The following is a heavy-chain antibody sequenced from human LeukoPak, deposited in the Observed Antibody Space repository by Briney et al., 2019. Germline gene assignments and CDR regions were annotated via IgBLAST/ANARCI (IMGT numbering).Heavy chain of an antibody. J-gene: IGHJ6*03. V-gene: IGHV4-39*07. CDR3: ARTTEGGYSNGYFYYYYMDV. CDR2: IYYSGST. Sequence: PSETLSLTCTVSGGSISSSSYYWDWIRQPPGKGLEWIGSIYYSGSTYYNPSLKSRVTISVDTSKNQFSLKLSSVTAADTAVYYCARTTEGGYSNGYFYYYYMDVWGKGTTVTISS. CDR1: GGSISSSSYY. D-gene: IGHD4-11*01.